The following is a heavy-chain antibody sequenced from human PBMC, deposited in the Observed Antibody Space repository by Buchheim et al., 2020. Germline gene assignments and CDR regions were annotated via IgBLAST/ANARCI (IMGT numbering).Heavy chain of an antibody. D-gene: IGHD1-14*01. Sequence: QVQLVESGGGLVKPGGSLRLSCAASGFTFSDFYMYWIRQAPGKGLEWISYISTSGYTNHADSVKGRFTISRENAKNSLYLQMSSLRVEDTAVYYCARDMGSEGDCWGQGTL. J-gene: IGHJ4*02. CDR1: GFTFSDFY. CDR2: ISTSGYT. CDR3: ARDMGSEGDC. V-gene: IGHV3-11*06.